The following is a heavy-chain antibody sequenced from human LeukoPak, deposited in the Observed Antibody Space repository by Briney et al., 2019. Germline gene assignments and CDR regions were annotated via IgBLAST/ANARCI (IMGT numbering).Heavy chain of an antibody. J-gene: IGHJ4*02. CDR1: GFTFSDSW. CDR3: TTPSGTWIDY. CDR2: MNQDGSAK. Sequence: GGSLRLSCAASGFTFSDSWMSWVRQAPGKGLEWVANMNQDGSAKDYVDSVKGRFTISRDNARNSLYLQMNSLKTEDTAVYYCTTPSGTWIDYWGRGPLVTVSS. V-gene: IGHV3-7*03. D-gene: IGHD3-10*01.